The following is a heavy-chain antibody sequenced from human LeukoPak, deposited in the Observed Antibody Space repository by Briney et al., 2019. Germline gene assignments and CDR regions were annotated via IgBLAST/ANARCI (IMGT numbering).Heavy chain of an antibody. J-gene: IGHJ5*02. Sequence: SETLSLTCTVSGGSISSSSYYWGWIRQPPGKGLEWIGSIYYSGSTYYNPSLKSRVTISVDTSKNQFSLKLSSVTAADTAVYYCARGFTTVTSFNWFDPWGQGTLVTVSS. CDR1: GGSISSSSYY. D-gene: IGHD4-17*01. V-gene: IGHV4-39*07. CDR3: ARGFTTVTSFNWFDP. CDR2: IYYSGST.